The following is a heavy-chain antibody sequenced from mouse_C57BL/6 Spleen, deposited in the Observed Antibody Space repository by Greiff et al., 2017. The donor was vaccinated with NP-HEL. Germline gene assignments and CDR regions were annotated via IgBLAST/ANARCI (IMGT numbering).Heavy chain of an antibody. CDR2: IYPGDGDT. Sequence: QVQLQQSGAELVKPGASVKISCKASGYAFSSYWMNWVQQRPGKGLEWIGQIYPGDGDTNYNGKFKGKATLTADKSSSTAYMQLSSLTSEDSAVYFCARLSICYFDVWGTGTTVTVSS. V-gene: IGHV1-80*01. CDR3: ARLSICYFDV. J-gene: IGHJ1*03. CDR1: GYAFSSYW.